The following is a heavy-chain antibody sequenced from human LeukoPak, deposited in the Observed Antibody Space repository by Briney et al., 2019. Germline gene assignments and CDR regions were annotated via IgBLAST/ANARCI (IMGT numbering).Heavy chain of an antibody. V-gene: IGHV4-59*08. Sequence: SDTLSLTCTVSGGSISDYYWTWIRKPPGKGLEWIAYNYYSGRTSYNPSLKSRVTISVDTSKNQFSLKLTSVTAADTAVYYYARHTNGGTYPLDHWGQGTLVTVSS. CDR2: NYYSGRT. CDR3: ARHTNGGTYPLDH. J-gene: IGHJ4*02. CDR1: GGSISDYY. D-gene: IGHD2-8*01.